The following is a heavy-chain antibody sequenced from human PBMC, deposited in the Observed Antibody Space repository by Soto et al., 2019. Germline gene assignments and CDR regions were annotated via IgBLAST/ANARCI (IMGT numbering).Heavy chain of an antibody. CDR2: IIPIFGTA. CDR1: GGTFSSYA. CDR3: ARVGANMWYFDD. V-gene: IGHV1-69*13. Sequence: GASVKVSCKASGGTFSSYAISWVRQAPGQGLEWMGGIIPIFGTANYAQKFQGRVTITADESTSTAYMELSSLRSEDTAVYYCARVGANMWYFDDWGQGTLVTVSS. D-gene: IGHD1-26*01. J-gene: IGHJ4*02.